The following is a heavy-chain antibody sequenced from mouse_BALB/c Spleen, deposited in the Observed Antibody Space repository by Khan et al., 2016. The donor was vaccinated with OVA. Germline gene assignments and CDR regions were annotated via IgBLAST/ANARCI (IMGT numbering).Heavy chain of an antibody. Sequence: VQLKESGPGLVKPSQSLSLTCTVTGYSINSDYAWNWIRQFPGNKLEWMGYISYSGSTTYNPSLKSRISITRDTSKNQFFLHLNSVTTEDTATYYCARWFTYWGQGTLVTVSA. CDR3: ARWFTY. CDR2: ISYSGST. CDR1: GYSINSDYA. J-gene: IGHJ3*01. V-gene: IGHV3-2*02.